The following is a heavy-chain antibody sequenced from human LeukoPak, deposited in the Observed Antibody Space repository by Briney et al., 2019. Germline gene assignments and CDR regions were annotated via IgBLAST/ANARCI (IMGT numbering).Heavy chain of an antibody. J-gene: IGHJ4*02. V-gene: IGHV3-9*01. CDR2: ISWNSGSI. D-gene: IGHD5-18*01. Sequence: GGSLRLSCAASGFTFSSYWMHWVRQAPGKGLEWVSGISWNSGSIGYADSVKGRFTISRDNAKNSLYLQMNSLRAGDTALYYCAKGRGYSYGATLDYWGQGTLVTVSS. CDR3: AKGRGYSYGATLDY. CDR1: GFTFSSYW.